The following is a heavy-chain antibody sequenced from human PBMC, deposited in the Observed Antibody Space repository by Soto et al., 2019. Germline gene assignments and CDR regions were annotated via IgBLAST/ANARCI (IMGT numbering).Heavy chain of an antibody. CDR3: ARSSATDHFDY. CDR2: IIPIFGTA. J-gene: IGHJ4*02. CDR1: GGTLSRYA. Sequence: QVQLVQSGAEVKKPGSSVKVSFKASGGTLSRYAISWVRQAPGQGLEWMGGIIPIFGTANYAQKFQGRVTITADESTSTAYMELSSLRSEDTAVYYCARSSATDHFDYWGQGTLVTVSS. D-gene: IGHD6-25*01. V-gene: IGHV1-69*12.